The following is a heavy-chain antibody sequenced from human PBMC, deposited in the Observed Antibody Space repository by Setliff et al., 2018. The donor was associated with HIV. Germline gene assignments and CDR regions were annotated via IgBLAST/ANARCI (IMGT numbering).Heavy chain of an antibody. Sequence: PSETLSLTCTVSGGSISGSVWSWIRQPPGKGLEFVGYIYYSGSTYYNPSPKSRVTISVDTSKNQFSLKLSSVTAADTAVYYCARAVQLGYFDYWGQGTLVTVSS. CDR3: ARAVQLGYFDY. D-gene: IGHD6-6*01. J-gene: IGHJ4*02. V-gene: IGHV4-59*12. CDR1: GGSISGSV. CDR2: IYYSGST.